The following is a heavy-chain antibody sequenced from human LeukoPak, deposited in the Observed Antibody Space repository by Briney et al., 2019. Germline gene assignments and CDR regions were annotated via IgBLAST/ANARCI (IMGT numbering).Heavy chain of an antibody. Sequence: ASVKVSCRASGYTFTSYGISWVRQAPGQGLEWMGWISAYNGNTNYAQKLQGRVTMTTDTSTSTAYMELRSLRSDDTAVYYCARAVAALWYFDLWGRGTLVTVSS. D-gene: IGHD6-19*01. CDR3: ARAVAALWYFDL. CDR1: GYTFTSYG. CDR2: ISAYNGNT. V-gene: IGHV1-18*01. J-gene: IGHJ2*01.